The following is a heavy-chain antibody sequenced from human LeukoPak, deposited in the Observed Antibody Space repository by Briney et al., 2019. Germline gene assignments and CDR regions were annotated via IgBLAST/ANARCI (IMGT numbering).Heavy chain of an antibody. CDR2: IRSKANSYAT. D-gene: IGHD6-19*01. Sequence: PGGSLRLSCAASGFTFSGSAIHWVRQASGKGLEWVGRIRSKANSYATAYAASVKGRFTISRDDSKNTAYLQMNSLKTEDTAVYYCTSPSIAVAGTDLYFDYWGQGTLVTVSP. V-gene: IGHV3-73*01. J-gene: IGHJ4*02. CDR3: TSPSIAVAGTDLYFDY. CDR1: GFTFSGSA.